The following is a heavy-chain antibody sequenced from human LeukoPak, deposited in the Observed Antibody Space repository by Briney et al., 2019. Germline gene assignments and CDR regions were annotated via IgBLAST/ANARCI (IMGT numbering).Heavy chain of an antibody. J-gene: IGHJ4*02. CDR2: ISGGGGSS. D-gene: IGHD4-23*01. CDR3: AKDRWTTVVRDLDC. V-gene: IGHV3-23*01. Sequence: PGGSLRLSCAASGFTFSNYAMSWVRQAPGKGLEWVSVISGGGGSSYYADSVKGRFTISRDNSKNTLYLQMNSLRAEDTAVYYCAKDRWTTVVRDLDCWGQGTLVTVSS. CDR1: GFTFSNYA.